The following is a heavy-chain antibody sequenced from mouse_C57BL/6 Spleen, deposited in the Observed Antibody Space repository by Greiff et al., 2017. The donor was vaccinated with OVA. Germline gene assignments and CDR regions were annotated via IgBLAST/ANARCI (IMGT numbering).Heavy chain of an antibody. Sequence: EVKLVESGGGLVKPGGSLKLSCAASGFTFSDYGMHWVRQAPEKGLEWVAYISSGSSTISYADTVKGRFTISRDNAKNTLFLQMTSLRSEDTAMYYCARLVLAMDYWGQGTSVTVSS. CDR2: ISSGSSTI. CDR1: GFTFSDYG. CDR3: ARLVLAMDY. J-gene: IGHJ4*01. D-gene: IGHD1-1*02. V-gene: IGHV5-17*01.